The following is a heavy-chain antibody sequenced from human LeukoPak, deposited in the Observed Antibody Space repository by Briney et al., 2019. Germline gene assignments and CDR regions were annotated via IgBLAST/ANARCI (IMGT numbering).Heavy chain of an antibody. D-gene: IGHD3-10*01. CDR3: ARDQGTIYGSGSNAFDI. J-gene: IGHJ3*02. CDR1: GFTFSSYA. Sequence: GGSLRLSCAASGFTFSSYAMRWVRQAPGKGLEWVSAISGSGGSTYYADSVKGRFTISRDNAKNTLYLQMNSLRAEDTAVYYCARDQGTIYGSGSNAFDIWGQGTTVTVSS. V-gene: IGHV3-23*01. CDR2: ISGSGGST.